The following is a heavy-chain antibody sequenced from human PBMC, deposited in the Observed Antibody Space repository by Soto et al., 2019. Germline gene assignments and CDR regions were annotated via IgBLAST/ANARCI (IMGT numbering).Heavy chain of an antibody. CDR1: GGSIISGGYY. V-gene: IGHV4-31*03. CDR2: IYYSGST. Sequence: SDTLSLTCTVSGGSIISGGYYWSWIRQHPGKGLEWIGYIYYSGSTYYNPSLKSRVTRSVDTSKNQFSLKLSSVTAADAAVVFCASHVLRYFVWYHGFEYWGQGTLVTVCS. CDR3: ASHVLRYFVWYHGFEY. J-gene: IGHJ4*02. D-gene: IGHD3-9*01.